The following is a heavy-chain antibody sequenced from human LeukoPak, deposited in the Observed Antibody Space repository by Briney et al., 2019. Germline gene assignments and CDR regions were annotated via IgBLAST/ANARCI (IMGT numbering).Heavy chain of an antibody. V-gene: IGHV3-21*05. D-gene: IGHD2-2*02. CDR3: AREMGYCSSTSCYKADY. CDR2: ISSSSSYI. Sequence: PGGSLRLSCAASGFTFSSYSMNWVRQAPGKGLEWVSYISSSSSYIYYADSVKGRFTISRDNAKNSLYLQMNSLRAEDTAVYYCAREMGYCSSTSCYKADYWGQGTLVTVSS. J-gene: IGHJ4*02. CDR1: GFTFSSYS.